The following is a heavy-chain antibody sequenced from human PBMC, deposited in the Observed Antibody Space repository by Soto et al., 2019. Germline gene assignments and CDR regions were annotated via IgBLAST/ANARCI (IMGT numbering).Heavy chain of an antibody. Sequence: QVQLVQSGAEVKKPGASVKVSCKASGYTFTSYDINWVRQATGQGLEWMGWMNPNSGNTGYAQKFQARDTKTGNTSMSTAYMALSSLSSEDTGVYSCAGDHTTSVTARGLDPWRQGTLVTVSA. J-gene: IGHJ5*02. CDR1: GYTFTSYD. CDR3: AGDHTTSVTARGLDP. CDR2: MNPNSGNT. V-gene: IGHV1-8*01. D-gene: IGHD2-21*02.